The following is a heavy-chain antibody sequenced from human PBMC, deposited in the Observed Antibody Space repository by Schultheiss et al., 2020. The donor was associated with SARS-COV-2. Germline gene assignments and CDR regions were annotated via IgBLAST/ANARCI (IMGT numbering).Heavy chain of an antibody. D-gene: IGHD3-22*01. J-gene: IGHJ1*01. V-gene: IGHV3-33*06. CDR2: IWHDGSNK. Sequence: GESLKISCAASGFTFSSYGMHWVRQAPGKGLEWVAVIWHDGSNKFYADSVKGRFTISRDNSKNTLYLQMNSLRAEDTAVYYCAKNPGYDSSGYFYGQHWGQGTLVTVSS. CDR1: GFTFSSYG. CDR3: AKNPGYDSSGYFYGQH.